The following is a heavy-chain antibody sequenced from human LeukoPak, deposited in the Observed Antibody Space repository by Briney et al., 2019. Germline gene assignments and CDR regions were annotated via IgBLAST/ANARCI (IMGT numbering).Heavy chain of an antibody. CDR3: ARDSKQWLVDY. D-gene: IGHD6-19*01. Sequence: WIGYIYYSGSTYYDPSLKSRVTISVDTSKNQFSLKLSSVTAADTAVYYCARDSKQWLVDYLGQGTLVTVSS. V-gene: IGHV4-31*02. J-gene: IGHJ4*02. CDR2: IYYSGST.